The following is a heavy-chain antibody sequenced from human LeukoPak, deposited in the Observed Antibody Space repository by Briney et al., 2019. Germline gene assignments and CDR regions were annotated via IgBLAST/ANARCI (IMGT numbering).Heavy chain of an antibody. CDR1: AGSTSTYY. J-gene: IGHJ4*02. V-gene: IGHV4-59*01. CDR3: ARGSDSSGYYDLDY. Sequence: SETLSFTCCVSAGSTSTYYWSCIRQPPGQGLEWIGYIFSRGSSNYSPSLKSRVTISVDTSKNQFSLKLSSVTAADTAVYYCARGSDSSGYYDLDYWGQGTLVTVSS. D-gene: IGHD3-22*01. CDR2: IFSRGSS.